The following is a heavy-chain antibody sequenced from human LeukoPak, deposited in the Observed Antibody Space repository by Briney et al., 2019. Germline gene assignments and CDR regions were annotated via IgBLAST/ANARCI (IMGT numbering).Heavy chain of an antibody. CDR2: IYHSGST. Sequence: PNTRSLTCGITGYSGSSGDFGGCSRLPPGKGLEWIGSIYHSGSTYYNPSLKSRVTISVDTSKNQFSLKLRSVTAADTALYYCARWDSGEWFHDAFDIWGQGTRVTVSS. D-gene: IGHD3-3*01. CDR3: ARWDSGEWFHDAFDI. V-gene: IGHV4-38-2*01. J-gene: IGHJ3*02. CDR1: GYSGSSGDF.